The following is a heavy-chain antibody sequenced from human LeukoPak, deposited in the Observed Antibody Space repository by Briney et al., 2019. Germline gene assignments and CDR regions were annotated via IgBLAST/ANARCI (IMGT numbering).Heavy chain of an antibody. V-gene: IGHV3-30*18. J-gene: IGHJ4*02. Sequence: GGSLRLSCAASGLTLSRYWMSWVRQAPGKGLEWVAFISYDGSNKYYADSVKGRFTISRDNSKNTLYLQMNSLRAEDTAVYYCAKERYRNGEIFDYWGQGTLVTVSS. CDR3: AKERYRNGEIFDY. CDR2: ISYDGSNK. CDR1: GLTLSRYW. D-gene: IGHD5-18*01.